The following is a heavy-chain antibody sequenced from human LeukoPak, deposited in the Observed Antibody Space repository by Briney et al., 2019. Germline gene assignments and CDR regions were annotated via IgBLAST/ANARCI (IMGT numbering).Heavy chain of an antibody. J-gene: IGHJ4*02. V-gene: IGHV3-11*01. Sequence: GGSLRLSCTASGFRFSDYYMSWIRQSPGKGLEWIAYISGSGRTTFYADSMKGRFTISRDNAKDSLYLQLNSLRTEDTAIYYCARPYYDDSPTDWGQGTLVTVSS. CDR3: ARPYYDDSPTD. D-gene: IGHD3-22*01. CDR1: GFRFSDYY. CDR2: ISGSGRTT.